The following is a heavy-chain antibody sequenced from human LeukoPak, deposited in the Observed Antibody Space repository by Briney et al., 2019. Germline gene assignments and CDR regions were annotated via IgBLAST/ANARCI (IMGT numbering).Heavy chain of an antibody. CDR2: ISSSRSTI. CDR1: GFTFSDYY. J-gene: IGHJ5*02. D-gene: IGHD3-22*01. V-gene: IGHV3-11*04. Sequence: GGSLRLSCAASGFTFSDYYMSWIRQAPGKGLEWVSYISSSRSTIYYADSVKGRFTISRDNAKNSLYLQMNSLRAEDTAVYYCALRKDSSGEFDPWGQGTLVTVSS. CDR3: ALRKDSSGEFDP.